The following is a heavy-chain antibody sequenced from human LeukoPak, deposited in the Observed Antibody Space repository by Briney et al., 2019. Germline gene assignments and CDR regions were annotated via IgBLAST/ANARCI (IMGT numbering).Heavy chain of an antibody. V-gene: IGHV3-9*01. CDR3: ARSFLYGDYGEPFLYFDL. J-gene: IGHJ2*01. CDR2: ISWNSGGI. Sequence: PGGSLRLSCAASGFTFDDYAMHWVRQAPRKGLEWVSGISWNSGGIGYADSVRGRFTISRDNAKNSLYLQMNSLRAEDTAVYYCARSFLYGDYGEPFLYFDLWGRGTLVTVSS. CDR1: GFTFDDYA. D-gene: IGHD4-17*01.